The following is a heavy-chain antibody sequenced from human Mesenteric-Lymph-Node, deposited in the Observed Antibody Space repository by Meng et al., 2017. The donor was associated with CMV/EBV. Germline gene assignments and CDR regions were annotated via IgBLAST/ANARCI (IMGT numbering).Heavy chain of an antibody. Sequence: YGYTFTHYPIHWVRQAPGQGLDWMGWINTYTAKTRYSQSFQGRVTVTRDTSATTVYMELSSLRSEDTAVYYCARDGRSYGSGDFDSWGQGTLVTVSS. CDR1: GYTFTHYP. CDR2: INTYTAKT. D-gene: IGHD3-10*01. V-gene: IGHV1-3*04. CDR3: ARDGRSYGSGDFDS. J-gene: IGHJ4*02.